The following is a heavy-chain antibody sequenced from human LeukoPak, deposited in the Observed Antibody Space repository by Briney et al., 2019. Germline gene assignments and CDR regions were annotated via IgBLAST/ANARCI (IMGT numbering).Heavy chain of an antibody. CDR2: IYTSGST. V-gene: IGHV4-61*02. CDR1: GGSISSGSYY. J-gene: IGHJ4*02. CDR3: AGHVGPGDYFDY. D-gene: IGHD1-26*01. Sequence: SQTLSLTCIVSGGSISSGSYYWSWIRQPAGKGLEWIGRIYTSGSTNYNPSLKSRVTISVDTSKNQFSLKLSSVTAADPAVYYCAGHVGPGDYFDYWGQGTLVTVSS.